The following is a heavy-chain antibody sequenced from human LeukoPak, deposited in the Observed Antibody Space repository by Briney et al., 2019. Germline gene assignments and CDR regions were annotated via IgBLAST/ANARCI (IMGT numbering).Heavy chain of an antibody. V-gene: IGHV3-30*18. CDR1: GFTFGYYG. CDR2: ISDDGNKK. Sequence: GRSLRLSCGASGFTFGYYGMHWVRQAPGKGLEWVAVISDDGNKKYYADSVKGRFTISRDNSKNTVYLQMNSLRAEDTAVYYCAKERIGYSGMGDAFDIWGRGTKVTVSS. CDR3: AKERIGYSGMGDAFDI. J-gene: IGHJ3*02. D-gene: IGHD5-12*01.